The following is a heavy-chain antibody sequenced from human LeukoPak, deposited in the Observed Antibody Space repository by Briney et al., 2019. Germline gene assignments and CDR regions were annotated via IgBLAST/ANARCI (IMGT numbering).Heavy chain of an antibody. CDR2: IKQDGSEI. CDR3: AREDDYGDYGNAFDI. D-gene: IGHD4-17*01. CDR1: GFIFSHYW. J-gene: IGHJ3*02. Sequence: GGSLRLSCAASGFIFSHYWMSWVRQAPGKGLEWVANIKQDGSEINYVDSVKGRFTISRDNAKNSLYLQMNSLRAEDTAVYYCAREDDYGDYGNAFDIWGQGTMVTVSS. V-gene: IGHV3-7*01.